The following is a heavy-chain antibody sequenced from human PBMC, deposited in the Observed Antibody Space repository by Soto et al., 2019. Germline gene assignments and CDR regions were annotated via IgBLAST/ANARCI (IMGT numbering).Heavy chain of an antibody. V-gene: IGHV3-33*01. D-gene: IGHD1-26*01. CDR3: ASIVYLADPQIF. CDR2: IWYDGSNK. J-gene: IGHJ3*01. Sequence: GGSLRLSCAASGFTFSSYGMHWVRQAPGKGLEWVAVIWYDGSNKYYADSVKGRFTISRDNSKNTLYLQMNSLRAEDTAVYYCASIVYLADPQIFWGQGTMVTVSS. CDR1: GFTFSSYG.